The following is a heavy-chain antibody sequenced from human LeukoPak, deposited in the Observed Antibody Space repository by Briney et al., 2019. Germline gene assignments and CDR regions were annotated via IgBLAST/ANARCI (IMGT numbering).Heavy chain of an antibody. D-gene: IGHD6-13*01. V-gene: IGHV1-2*02. J-gene: IGHJ4*02. CDR1: GYTFTSYY. CDR3: ARDRRTGIAAAGIGY. Sequence: ASVKVSCKASGYTFTSYYMHWVRQAPGQGLEWMGWINPNSGGTNYAQKFQGRVTMTRDTSISTAYMELSRLRSDDTAVYYCARDRRTGIAAAGIGYWGQGTLVTVSS. CDR2: INPNSGGT.